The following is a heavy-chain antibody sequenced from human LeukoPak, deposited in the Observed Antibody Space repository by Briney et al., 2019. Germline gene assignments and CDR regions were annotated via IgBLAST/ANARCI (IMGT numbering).Heavy chain of an antibody. D-gene: IGHD3-10*01. CDR1: GFTFSSYA. Sequence: AGGSLRLSCAASGFTFSSYAMSWVRQAPGKGLEWVSAISGSGGRTHYADSVKGRFTISRDNSKNTLYLQMNSLRAEDTAVYYCARVTYGSGTYGAFDYWGQGTLVTVSS. CDR2: ISGSGGRT. J-gene: IGHJ4*02. CDR3: ARVTYGSGTYGAFDY. V-gene: IGHV3-23*01.